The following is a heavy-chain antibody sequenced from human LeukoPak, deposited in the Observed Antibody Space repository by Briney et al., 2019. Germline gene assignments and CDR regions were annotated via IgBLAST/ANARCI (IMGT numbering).Heavy chain of an antibody. Sequence: SQTLSLTFAISGDSVSSNSAAWNWIRQSPSRGLEWLGRTYYRSRWYSDYAVSVKSRITINPDTSKNQSSLQLNSVTPEDTAVYFCARAGENCFDYWGQGTLVIVSS. CDR1: GDSVSSNSAA. J-gene: IGHJ4*02. V-gene: IGHV6-1*01. CDR3: ARAGENCFDY. CDR2: TYYRSRWYS.